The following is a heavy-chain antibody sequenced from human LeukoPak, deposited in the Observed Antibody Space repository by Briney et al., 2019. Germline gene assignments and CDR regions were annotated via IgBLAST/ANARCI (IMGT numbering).Heavy chain of an antibody. J-gene: IGHJ3*01. V-gene: IGHV3-30-3*01. Sequence: PGGSLRLSCAASGFTLSSFTMHWVRHNPGKGLEWVAVISYDESQKWYADSVKGRFTISRDNAESSVYLQMNSLRVDDTGLYYCTRDIDDVLTGDDAFDVWGQGTVVTVSS. D-gene: IGHD3-9*01. CDR3: TRDIDDVLTGDDAFDV. CDR1: GFTLSSFT. CDR2: ISYDESQK.